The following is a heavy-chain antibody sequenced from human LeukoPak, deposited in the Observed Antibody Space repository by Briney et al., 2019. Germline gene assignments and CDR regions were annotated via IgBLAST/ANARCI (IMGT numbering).Heavy chain of an antibody. V-gene: IGHV3-23*01. CDR1: GFPFSSYS. J-gene: IGHJ4*02. CDR2: IGASGGTT. CDR3: AKAEGYNILTALHY. Sequence: GGPVTLLCGTCGFPFSSYSMIWVRQAPGKGLEGVSDIGASGGTTNYADPVKGRFTISRDNSKNTLYLQMNSLRTQDTAVYYCAKAEGYNILTALHYWGEGTLVTVPA. D-gene: IGHD3-9*01.